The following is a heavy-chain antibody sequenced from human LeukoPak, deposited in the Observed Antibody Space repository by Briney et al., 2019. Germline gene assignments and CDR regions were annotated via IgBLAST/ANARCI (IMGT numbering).Heavy chain of an antibody. D-gene: IGHD6-19*01. V-gene: IGHV3-30*04. J-gene: IGHJ6*03. Sequence: TGGSLRLSCAASGFTFSSYAMHWVRQAPGKGLEGVAVISYDGSNKYYADSVKGRFTISRDNSKNTLYLQMNSRRAEDTAVYYCARDGHSSGWYVINYYYYMDVWGKGTTVTVSS. CDR1: GFTFSSYA. CDR3: ARDGHSSGWYVINYYYYMDV. CDR2: ISYDGSNK.